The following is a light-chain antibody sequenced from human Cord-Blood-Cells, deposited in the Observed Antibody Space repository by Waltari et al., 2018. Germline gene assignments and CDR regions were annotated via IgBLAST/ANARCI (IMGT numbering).Light chain of an antibody. Sequence: QSALTQPASVSGSPGQSITISCTGTSSDVGSYNLVSWYQQHPGKAPKLMIYEVRKRPSGVSNPFSGFKSGNTASLTISWVQAEDEADYYCFSYAGSSTFDYVFGTGTKVTVL. CDR3: FSYAGSSTFDYV. CDR2: EVR. V-gene: IGLV2-23*02. CDR1: SSDVGSYNL. J-gene: IGLJ1*01.